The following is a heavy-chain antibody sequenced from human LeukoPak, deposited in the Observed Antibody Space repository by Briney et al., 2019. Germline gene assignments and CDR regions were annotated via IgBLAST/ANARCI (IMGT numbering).Heavy chain of an antibody. CDR1: GFTFSSYA. J-gene: IGHJ6*02. D-gene: IGHD3-10*01. V-gene: IGHV3-23*01. CDR2: ISGSGGST. CDR3: ANLPSGADTYYYYGMDV. Sequence: GGPLRLSCAASGFTFSSYAMSWVRQAPGKGLEWVSAISGSGGSTYYADSVKGRFTISRDNSKNTLYLQMNSLRAEDTAVYYCANLPSGADTYYYYGMDVWGQGTTVTVSS.